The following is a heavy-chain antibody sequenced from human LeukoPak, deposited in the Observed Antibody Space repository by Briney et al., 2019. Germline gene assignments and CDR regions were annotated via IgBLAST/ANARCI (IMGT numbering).Heavy chain of an antibody. Sequence: SETLSLTCTVSGGSISTYYWSWIRQPAGKGLEWIGHISTRENTDYNPSLKSRVTIAVDTSKNQFSLKLSSVTAADTAVYYCARLIAAAGTGDWFDPWGQGTLVTVSS. CDR2: ISTRENT. J-gene: IGHJ5*02. D-gene: IGHD6-13*01. V-gene: IGHV4-4*07. CDR1: GGSISTYY. CDR3: ARLIAAAGTGDWFDP.